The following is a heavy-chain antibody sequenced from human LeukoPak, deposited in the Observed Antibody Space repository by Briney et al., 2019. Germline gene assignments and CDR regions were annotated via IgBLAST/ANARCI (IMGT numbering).Heavy chain of an antibody. CDR1: GYSFTNYW. Sequence: GASLKISCKDSGYSFTNYWIAWVRQMPGKGLEWMGIIYPGDSDTRYSPSFRGQVTISADKSISTAYLQWSSLKASDTAMYYCARHLYGSGSYYNPFDYWGQGTLVTVSS. CDR2: IYPGDSDT. D-gene: IGHD3-10*01. V-gene: IGHV5-51*01. J-gene: IGHJ4*02. CDR3: ARHLYGSGSYYNPFDY.